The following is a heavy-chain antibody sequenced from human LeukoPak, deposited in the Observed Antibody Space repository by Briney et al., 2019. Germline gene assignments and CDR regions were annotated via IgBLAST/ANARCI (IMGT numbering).Heavy chain of an antibody. CDR1: GFTFSSYW. V-gene: IGHV3-7*01. CDR2: IKQDGSEK. Sequence: PGGSLRLSCAASGFTFSSYWMSWVRQAPGKGLEWVANIKQDGSEKYYVDSVKGRFTISRDNAKNSLYLQMNSLRAEDTAVYYCARGYLLEWSLGAYYYYMDVWGKGTTVTVSS. CDR3: ARGYLLEWSLGAYYYYMDV. J-gene: IGHJ6*03. D-gene: IGHD3-3*01.